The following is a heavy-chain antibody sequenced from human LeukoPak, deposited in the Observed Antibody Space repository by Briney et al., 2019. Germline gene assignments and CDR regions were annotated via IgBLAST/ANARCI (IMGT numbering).Heavy chain of an antibody. J-gene: IGHJ4*02. CDR1: GGSVSSDASY. CDR3: AAYWLFLGNYFDY. D-gene: IGHD3-22*01. Sequence: SETLSLTCSVSGGSVSSDASYWSWMRQPPGKGLEWIGYSYYSGSTNYNPSLKSRVTISVDTSKNHFSLKLSSVTAADTAVYYCAAYWLFLGNYFDYWGQGTLVTVSS. V-gene: IGHV4-61*03. CDR2: SYYSGST.